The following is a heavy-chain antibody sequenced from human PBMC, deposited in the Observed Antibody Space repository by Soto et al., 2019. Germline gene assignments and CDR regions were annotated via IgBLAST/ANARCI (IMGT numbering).Heavy chain of an antibody. Sequence: SETLSLTCTVSGASVSSGIYSWTWIRQPPGKGLEWIVYIYHSGSTNYNPSLKSRVTISVDTSKNQFSLRLSSVTAADTAVYYCARVFWKPDYGAHSVLAYRGQGILVTVSS. CDR1: GASVSSGIYS. CDR2: IYHSGST. CDR3: ARVFWKPDYGAHSVLAY. J-gene: IGHJ4*02. V-gene: IGHV4-61*01. D-gene: IGHD4-17*01.